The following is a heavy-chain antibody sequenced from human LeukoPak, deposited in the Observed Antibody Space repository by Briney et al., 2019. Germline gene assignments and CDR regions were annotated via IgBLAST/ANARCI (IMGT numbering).Heavy chain of an antibody. CDR3: AIGMVATPLDY. Sequence: ASVKVSCKASGYTFTSYGISWVRQAPGQGLEWMGWISAYNGNTNYAQKLQGRVTMTTDTSTSTAYMELSSLRSEDTAVYYCAIGMVATPLDYWGQGTLVTVSS. D-gene: IGHD5-12*01. J-gene: IGHJ4*02. CDR1: GYTFTSYG. V-gene: IGHV1-18*01. CDR2: ISAYNGNT.